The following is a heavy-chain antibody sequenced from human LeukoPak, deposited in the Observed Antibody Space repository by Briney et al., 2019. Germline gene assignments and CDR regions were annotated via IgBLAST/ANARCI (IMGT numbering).Heavy chain of an antibody. J-gene: IGHJ4*02. CDR2: IYDSGST. CDR3: ARVPGYYDSSGYSY. V-gene: IGHV4-59*01. D-gene: IGHD3-22*01. CDR1: GGSIGSYY. Sequence: PSETLSLTCTVSGGSIGSYYWSWIRQPPGKGLEWIGYIYDSGSTNYNPSLKSRVTISVDTSKNQFSLKLSSVTAEDTAVYYCARVPGYYDSSGYSYWGQGTLVTVSS.